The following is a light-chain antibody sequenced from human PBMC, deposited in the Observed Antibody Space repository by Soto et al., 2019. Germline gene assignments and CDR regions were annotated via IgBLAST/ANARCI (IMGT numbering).Light chain of an antibody. CDR2: KTS. CDR1: QSIGSW. V-gene: IGKV1-5*03. J-gene: IGKJ1*01. Sequence: IQMTQSPSSLSASVGERVTITCRASQSIGSWLAWYQQKPGKAPKLLIYKTSILENGVPSRFRGSGSGTEFTLSISSLQPEDFATYYCQQSYVNPWTFGQGTKVDIK. CDR3: QQSYVNPWT.